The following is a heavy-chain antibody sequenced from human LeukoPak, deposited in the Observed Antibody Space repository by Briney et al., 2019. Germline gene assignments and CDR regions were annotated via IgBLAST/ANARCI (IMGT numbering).Heavy chain of an antibody. V-gene: IGHV4-61*01. CDR3: ARDSCHLTAVAPYYYYGMDV. J-gene: IGHJ6*02. CDR2: IYYSGST. Sequence: SETLSLPCSLSGASLSSGTYYWSSIRRPPGKGLEWLGVIYYSGSTNCNPSHKSRVTISVDTSKDEFSLKLSSVTAADTAVYYCARDSCHLTAVAPYYYYGMDVWGQGSTVTVSS. CDR1: GASLSSGTYY.